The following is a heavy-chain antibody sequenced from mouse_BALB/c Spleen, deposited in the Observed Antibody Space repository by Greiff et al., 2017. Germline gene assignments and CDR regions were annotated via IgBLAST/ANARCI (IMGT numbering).Heavy chain of an antibody. D-gene: IGHD1-1*01. CDR3: TSGFITTAY. V-gene: IGHV1S81*02. CDR2: INPSNGGT. CDR1: GYTFTSYY. Sequence: QVQLQQSGAELVKPGASVKLSCKASGYTFTSYYMYWVKQRPGQGLEWIGEINPSNGGTNFNEKFKSKATLTVDKSSSTAYMQLSSLTSEDSAVYYCTSGFITTAYWGQGTLVTVSA. J-gene: IGHJ3*01.